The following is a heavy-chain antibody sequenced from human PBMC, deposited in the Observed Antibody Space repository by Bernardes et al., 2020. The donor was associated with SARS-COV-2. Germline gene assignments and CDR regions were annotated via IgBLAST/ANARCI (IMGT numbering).Heavy chain of an antibody. J-gene: IGHJ4*02. Sequence: GGSLRLSCAASGFTFSSSAMTWVRQAPGKGLEWVSGISASGGSTYYADSVKGRFTISRDNSKNTLYLQMNSLRVEDTAVYYCARGALSGTYGVGDYWGQGTLVTVSS. D-gene: IGHD1-26*01. CDR1: GFTFSSSA. V-gene: IGHV3-23*01. CDR3: ARGALSGTYGVGDY. CDR2: ISASGGST.